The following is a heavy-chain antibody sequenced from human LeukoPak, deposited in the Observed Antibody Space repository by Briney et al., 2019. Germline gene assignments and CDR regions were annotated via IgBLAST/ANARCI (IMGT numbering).Heavy chain of an antibody. Sequence: SETLSLTCTVSGGSISSSSYYWGWIRQPPGKGLEWIGTIYYSGSTYYNPSLKSRVSLSVDTSKNQFSLKLSSVTAADTAVYVCARDGSSWSRPFDYWGQGTLVTVSS. V-gene: IGHV4-39*07. CDR1: GGSISSSSYY. CDR3: ARDGSSWSRPFDY. J-gene: IGHJ4*02. D-gene: IGHD6-13*01. CDR2: IYYSGST.